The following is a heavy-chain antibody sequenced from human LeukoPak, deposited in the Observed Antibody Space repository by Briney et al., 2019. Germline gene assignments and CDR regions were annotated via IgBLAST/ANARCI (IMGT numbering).Heavy chain of an antibody. V-gene: IGHV4-39*07. CDR1: GGSISSSSYY. CDR2: IYYSGST. Sequence: SETLSLTCTVSGGSISSSSYYWGWIRQPPGKGLEWIGSIYYSGSTYYNPSLKSRVTISVDTSKNQFSLKLTSVTAADTAVYYCARGGSIGAADWGQGTLVTVSS. J-gene: IGHJ4*02. D-gene: IGHD6-13*01. CDR3: ARGGSIGAAD.